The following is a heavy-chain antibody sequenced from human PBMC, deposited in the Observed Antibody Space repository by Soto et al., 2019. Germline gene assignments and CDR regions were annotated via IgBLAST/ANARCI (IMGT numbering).Heavy chain of an antibody. D-gene: IGHD1-26*01. CDR2: IYYIGNT. Sequence: QVQLQESGPGLVKPSETLSLTCTVSGDSISRGTYHWSWIRQPPGKGLEWIGYIYYIGNTNYNPSLMSRLTISLNTPRNQFSLKLTSVTAADTAVYYCARRFSDGGRYWGFFDYWGQGALVTVSS. J-gene: IGHJ4*02. V-gene: IGHV4-61*01. CDR1: GDSISRGTYH. CDR3: ARRFSDGGRYWGFFDY.